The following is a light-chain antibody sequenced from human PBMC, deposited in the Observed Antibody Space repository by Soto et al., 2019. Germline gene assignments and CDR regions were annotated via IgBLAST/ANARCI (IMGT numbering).Light chain of an antibody. J-gene: IGKJ4*01. Sequence: DIQMTQSPSSLSASVGDRVTITCRASQSISRYLNWYQQKPGKAPKLLVYTASSLQSGVPSRFSGSGSGTDFTFTISSLQPEDFATYYCQQSYSTPLTFGGGTKVGIK. CDR2: TAS. CDR1: QSISRY. CDR3: QQSYSTPLT. V-gene: IGKV1-39*01.